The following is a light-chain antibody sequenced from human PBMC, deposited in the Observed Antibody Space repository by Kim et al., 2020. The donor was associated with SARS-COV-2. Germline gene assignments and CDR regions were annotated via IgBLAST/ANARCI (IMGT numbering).Light chain of an antibody. CDR2: AAS. V-gene: IGKV3-20*01. CDR3: HQYDTSPMYT. CDR1: QSLGSSY. J-gene: IGKJ2*01. Sequence: EIVLTQSPGTLSLSPGETATLSCRASQSLGSSYLAWYQQKPGQAPRLLIYAASSRATGIPDRFSGSGSGTDFTLTISRLEPEDFAVYYCHQYDTSPMYTFGQGTKLEI.